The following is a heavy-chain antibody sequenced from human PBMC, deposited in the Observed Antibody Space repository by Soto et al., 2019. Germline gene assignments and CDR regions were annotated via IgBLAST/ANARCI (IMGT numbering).Heavy chain of an antibody. CDR3: ARDSTVTTTLLDV. Sequence: QVQLQESGPGLVKPSQTLSLSCTVSGGSISSGGNYWSWIRQHPGKGLEWIGYIYYSGSTYYNPSRKSRVTISVDTSKNQFSLKLNSVTAADTAVYYCARDSTVTTTLLDVWGQGTTVIVSS. D-gene: IGHD4-17*01. CDR2: IYYSGST. V-gene: IGHV4-31*03. J-gene: IGHJ6*02. CDR1: GGSISSGGNY.